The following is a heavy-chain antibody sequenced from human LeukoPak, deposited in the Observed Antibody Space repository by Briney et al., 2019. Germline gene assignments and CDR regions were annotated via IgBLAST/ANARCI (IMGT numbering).Heavy chain of an antibody. CDR1: GFTFSSYA. D-gene: IGHD3-10*01. J-gene: IGHJ4*02. CDR2: ISGSGGST. V-gene: IGHV3-23*01. CDR3: AKSAPYYYGSGSYYHHY. Sequence: PGGSLRLSCAASGFTFSSYAMSWVRQAPGKGLEWVAAISGSGGSTYYADSAKGRFTISRDNSKNTLYLQMNSLRAEDTAVYYCAKSAPYYYGSGSYYHHYWGQGTLVTVSS.